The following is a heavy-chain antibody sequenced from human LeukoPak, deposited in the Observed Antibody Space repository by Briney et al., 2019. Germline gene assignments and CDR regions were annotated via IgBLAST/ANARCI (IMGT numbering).Heavy chain of an antibody. CDR3: ARVVRSSWFYYYYYMDV. J-gene: IGHJ6*03. V-gene: IGHV3-7*01. CDR1: GFSFSSFG. Sequence: GGSLRLSCAASGFSFSSFGISWVRQAPGMGLEWLASIKHDGNEIYYVDSVKGRFTVSRDNAKNSVYLQMNSLRAEDTAVYYCARVVRSSWFYYYYYMDVWGKGTTVTVSS. CDR2: IKHDGNEI. D-gene: IGHD6-13*01.